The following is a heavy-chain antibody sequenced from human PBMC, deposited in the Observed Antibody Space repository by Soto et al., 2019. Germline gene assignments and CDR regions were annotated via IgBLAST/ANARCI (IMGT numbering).Heavy chain of an antibody. D-gene: IGHD3-9*01. J-gene: IGHJ6*02. V-gene: IGHV1-8*01. Sequence: QVQLVQSGAEVKKPGASVKVSCKASGYTFTSYDINWVRQATGQGLEWMGWMNPNSGNTGYAQKFQGRVTMTRNTAIRTAYMELSSLRYEDRAVYYCVGGTNYDILPGYYYGMDVWGQGTTVTVSS. CDR2: MNPNSGNT. CDR3: VGGTNYDILPGYYYGMDV. CDR1: GYTFTSYD.